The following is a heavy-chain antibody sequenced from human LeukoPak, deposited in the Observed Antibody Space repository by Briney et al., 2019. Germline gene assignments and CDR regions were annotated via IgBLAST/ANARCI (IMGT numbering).Heavy chain of an antibody. CDR2: IWYDGSNK. CDR1: GFTFSSYG. D-gene: IGHD3-10*01. J-gene: IGHJ3*02. V-gene: IGHV3-33*06. CDR3: AKDRGSGGDAFDI. Sequence: GRSLRLSCAASGFTFSSYGMHWVRQAPGKGLEWVAVIWYDGSNKYYADSVKGRFTISRDNSKNTLYLQMNSLRTEDMALYYCAKDRGSGGDAFDIWGHGTMVTVSS.